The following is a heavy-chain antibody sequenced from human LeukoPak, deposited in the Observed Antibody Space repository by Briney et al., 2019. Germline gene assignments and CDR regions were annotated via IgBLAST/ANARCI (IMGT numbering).Heavy chain of an antibody. CDR3: TAGYLPAANYYYYYYMGV. CDR1: GFTFTSSA. Sequence: SVKVSCKASGFTFTSSAVQWVRQARGQRLEWIGWIVVGSGNTNYAQKFQERVTITRDMSTSTAYMELSSLRSEDTAVYYCTAGYLPAANYYYYYYMGVWGKGTTVTVSS. D-gene: IGHD2-2*01. CDR2: IVVGSGNT. V-gene: IGHV1-58*01. J-gene: IGHJ6*03.